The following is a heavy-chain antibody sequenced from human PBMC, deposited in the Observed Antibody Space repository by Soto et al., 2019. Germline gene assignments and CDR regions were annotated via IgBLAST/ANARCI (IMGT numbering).Heavy chain of an antibody. CDR1: GGSISSYY. CDR2: IFYSGST. D-gene: IGHD3-16*01. V-gene: IGHV4-59*08. J-gene: IGHJ4*02. Sequence: SLTCTVSGGSISSYYWSWIRQPPGKGLEWIGYIFYSGSTNYNPSPKSRVTISVDTSKKQFSLMLSSVTAADTAVYYCVRHGGGGENDFFHYWGQGSLVTVSS. CDR3: VRHGGGGENDFFHY.